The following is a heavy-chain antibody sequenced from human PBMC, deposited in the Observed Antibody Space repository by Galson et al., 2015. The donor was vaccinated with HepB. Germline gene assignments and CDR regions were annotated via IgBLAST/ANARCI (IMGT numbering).Heavy chain of an antibody. CDR3: AKHGSSWSYYFDH. D-gene: IGHD6-13*01. CDR2: ISASGSST. J-gene: IGHJ4*02. Sequence: SLRLSCAGSRFSFSSYAMSWVRQAPGKGLEWVSAISASGSSTYYADSVKGRFTISRDNSDNTLYLQMNSLRAGDTAVYYCAKHGSSWSYYFDHWGQGTLVTVSS. V-gene: IGHV3-23*01. CDR1: RFSFSSYA.